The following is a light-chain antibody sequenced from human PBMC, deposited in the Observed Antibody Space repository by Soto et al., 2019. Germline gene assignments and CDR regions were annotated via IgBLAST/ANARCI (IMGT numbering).Light chain of an antibody. Sequence: DIQMTQSPSSLSASVGDRVTITCRASLGISNYLAWWQQKPGKVPKLLIYAASTLQSGVPSRFSGSGSGTDLTLTISSLQPEDVATYYCQKFNSAPWTFGQGTKVQIK. V-gene: IGKV1-27*01. CDR2: AAS. J-gene: IGKJ1*01. CDR3: QKFNSAPWT. CDR1: LGISNY.